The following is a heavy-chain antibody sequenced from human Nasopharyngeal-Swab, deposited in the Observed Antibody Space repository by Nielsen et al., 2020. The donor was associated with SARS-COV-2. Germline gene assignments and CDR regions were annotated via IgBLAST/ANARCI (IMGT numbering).Heavy chain of an antibody. CDR2: IYYSGST. CDR3: ARDKGGMATLDYYYYYYMDV. CDR1: GGSISSSSYY. Sequence: SETLSLTCTVSGGSISSSSYYWGWIRQPPGKGLEWIGSIYYSGSTNYNPSLKSRVTISVDTSKNQFSLKLSSVTAADTAVYYCARDKGGMATLDYYYYYYMDVWGKGTTVTVSS. J-gene: IGHJ6*03. D-gene: IGHD5-24*01. V-gene: IGHV4-39*07.